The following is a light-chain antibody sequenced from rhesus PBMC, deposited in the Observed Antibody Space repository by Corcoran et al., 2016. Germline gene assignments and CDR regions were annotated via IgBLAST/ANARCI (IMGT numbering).Light chain of an antibody. CDR1: QAISIW. Sequence: DIQMTQSPSSLSASVGDRVTITCRASQAISIWLAWYQQKPGKAPKLLIYKASALESGVPSRFSGIGSGTEFTLTIGNLQPEDFATYYCQQHDSAPRTFGQGTKVEIK. CDR3: QQHDSAPRT. CDR2: KAS. J-gene: IGKJ1*01. V-gene: IGKV1-21*01.